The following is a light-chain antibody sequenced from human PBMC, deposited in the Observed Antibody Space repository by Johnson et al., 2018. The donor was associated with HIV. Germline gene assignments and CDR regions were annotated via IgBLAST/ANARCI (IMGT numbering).Light chain of an antibody. CDR2: DNN. J-gene: IGLJ1*01. CDR1: SSNIGNNY. V-gene: IGLV1-51*01. Sequence: QSVLTQPPSVSAAPGQKVTISCSGSSSNIGNNYVSWYQQLPGTAPKLLIYDNNKRPSGIPDRFSGSKSGTSATLGITGLQTGDEADYYCGTWDSSVSAPYVFGTGTTVTVL. CDR3: GTWDSSVSAPYV.